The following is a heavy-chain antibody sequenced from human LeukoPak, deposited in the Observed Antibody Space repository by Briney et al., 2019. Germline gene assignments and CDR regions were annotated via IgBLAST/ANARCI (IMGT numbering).Heavy chain of an antibody. Sequence: KASESLFQACTISGSSLSSMISYSWSWIRQPPGKGLEWIGYIFASGSTNYNPSLKSRVTISVDTSKNQLSLKLSSVTAADTAVYYCARWTRGGGNYDYWGQGALVTVSS. CDR1: GSSLSSMISYS. V-gene: IGHV4-4*08. CDR3: ARWTRGGGNYDY. J-gene: IGHJ4*02. CDR2: IFASGST. D-gene: IGHD3-10*01.